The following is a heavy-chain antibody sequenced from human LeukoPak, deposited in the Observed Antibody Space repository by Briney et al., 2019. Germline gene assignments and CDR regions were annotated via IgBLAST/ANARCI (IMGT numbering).Heavy chain of an antibody. J-gene: IGHJ4*02. V-gene: IGHV3-30*03. CDR1: GFTFSSYG. D-gene: IGHD3-22*01. CDR3: ARGNHPAKDYYYDSSGYFDY. CDR2: ISYDGSNK. Sequence: GGSLRLSCAASGFTFSSYGMHWVRQAPGKGLEWVSVISYDGSNKYYADSVKGRFTISRDNSKTTLYLQMNSLRAEDTAAYYCARGNHPAKDYYYDSSGYFDYWGQGTLVTVSS.